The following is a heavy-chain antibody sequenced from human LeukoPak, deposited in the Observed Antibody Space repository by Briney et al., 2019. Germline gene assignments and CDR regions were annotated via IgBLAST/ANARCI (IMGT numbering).Heavy chain of an antibody. V-gene: IGHV1-46*01. CDR2: INPSSGST. D-gene: IGHD5-18*01. CDR3: ARGTAMVSFLFDY. J-gene: IGHJ4*02. CDR1: GYTFTSYY. Sequence: ASVTVSCKASGYTFTSYYMHWVRQAPGQGLEWMGIINPSSGSTSYAKKFQGRVTMTRDMSTSTVYMELSNLRSEDTAVYYCARGTAMVSFLFDYWGQGTLVTVSS.